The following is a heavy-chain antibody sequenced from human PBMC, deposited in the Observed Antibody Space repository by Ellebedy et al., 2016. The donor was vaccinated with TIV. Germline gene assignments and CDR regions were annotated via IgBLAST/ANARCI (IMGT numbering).Heavy chain of an antibody. CDR2: ISYDGTKK. J-gene: IGHJ4*02. CDR1: GFIFSNYA. V-gene: IGHV3-30*01. Sequence: PGGSLRLSCAASGFIFSNYAMHWVRQAPGKGLEWVAVISYDGTKKYYADSVKGRFTISRDNSKDALYLQMNSLRAEDTAMYFCARVWRRLLWVGELVDYWGQGILVTVSS. CDR3: ARVWRRLLWVGELVDY. D-gene: IGHD3-10*01.